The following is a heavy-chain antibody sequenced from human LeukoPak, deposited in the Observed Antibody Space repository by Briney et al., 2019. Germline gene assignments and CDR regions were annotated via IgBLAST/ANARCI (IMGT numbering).Heavy chain of an antibody. CDR2: ISSSSSYI. CDR3: ARFGSIYYDSSGYYYV. J-gene: IGHJ4*02. D-gene: IGHD3-22*01. CDR1: GFTFSSYS. V-gene: IGHV3-21*01. Sequence: PGGSLRLSCAASGFTFSSYSMNWVRQAPGKGLEWVSSISSSSSYIYYADSVKGRFTISRDNAKNSLYLQMNSLRAEDTAVYYCARFGSIYYDSSGYYYVWGQGTLVTVSS.